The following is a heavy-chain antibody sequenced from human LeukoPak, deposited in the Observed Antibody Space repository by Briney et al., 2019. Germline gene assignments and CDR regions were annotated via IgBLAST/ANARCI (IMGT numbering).Heavy chain of an antibody. CDR2: IRYDGSNK. V-gene: IGHV3-30*02. D-gene: IGHD2-21*02. Sequence: GGSLRLSCAASGFTFSSYGMHWVRQAPGKGLEWVAFIRYDGSNKYYADSVKGRFTISRDNSKNTLYLQMNSLRAEDTAVYYCAKDVTPIVVVTAPFDYWGQGTLVTVSS. CDR3: AKDVTPIVVVTAPFDY. CDR1: GFTFSSYG. J-gene: IGHJ4*02.